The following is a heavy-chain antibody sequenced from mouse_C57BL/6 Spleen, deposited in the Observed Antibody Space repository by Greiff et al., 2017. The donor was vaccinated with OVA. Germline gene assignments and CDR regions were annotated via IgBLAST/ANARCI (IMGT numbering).Heavy chain of an antibody. CDR1: GFTFSSYA. CDR2: ISSGGDYI. Sequence: EVMLVESGEGLVKPGGSLKLSCAASGFTFSSYAMSWVRQTPEKRLEWVAYISSGGDYIYYADTVKGRFTMSRDNARNTLYLQISSLKSEDTAMYYCTRVNDGYFWCAYYGEGTLVTVSA. V-gene: IGHV5-9-1*02. CDR3: TRVNDGYFWCAY. J-gene: IGHJ3*01. D-gene: IGHD2-3*01.